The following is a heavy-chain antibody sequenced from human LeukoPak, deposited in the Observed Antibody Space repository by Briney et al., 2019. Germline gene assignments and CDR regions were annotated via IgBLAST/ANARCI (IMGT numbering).Heavy chain of an antibody. J-gene: IGHJ4*02. CDR1: GDTLTALF. Sequence: ASVKVSCMVSGDTLTALFMHWVRQAPGKGLEWMGGFHPEDGETIYAQKFQGRVTMTEDTSTDTAYMELSSLRSDDTAVYYCTTGKIYCSTTSCSDDYWGQGTLVTVSS. V-gene: IGHV1-24*01. D-gene: IGHD2-2*01. CDR2: FHPEDGET. CDR3: TTGKIYCSTTSCSDDY.